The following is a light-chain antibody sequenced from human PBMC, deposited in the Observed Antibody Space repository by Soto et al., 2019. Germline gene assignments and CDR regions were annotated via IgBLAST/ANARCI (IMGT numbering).Light chain of an antibody. V-gene: IGKV3-11*01. J-gene: IGKJ5*01. CDR1: PSVTNF. Sequence: EIVLTQSPATLSLSPGERATLSCRASPSVTNFLAWYQQKPGQAPRLLIYGAFNRATGIPARFSGSGSGTDVTLTISSLEPEDCAMCYCRQRNIWPPVTFGQGTRLEIK. CDR3: RQRNIWPPVT. CDR2: GAF.